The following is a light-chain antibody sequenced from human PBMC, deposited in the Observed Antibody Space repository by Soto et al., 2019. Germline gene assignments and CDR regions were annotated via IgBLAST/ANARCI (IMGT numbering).Light chain of an antibody. CDR2: EVN. V-gene: IGLV2-8*01. Sequence: QSVLTQPPSASGSPGQSVAISCTGTSSDVGGYNYVSWYQQHPGKAPKLMIYEVNKRPSGVPDRFSGSKSGNTASLTVSGLQAEDEADYYCNSFAGSNNLSVFGTGTKVTV. J-gene: IGLJ1*01. CDR3: NSFAGSNNLSV. CDR1: SSDVGGYNY.